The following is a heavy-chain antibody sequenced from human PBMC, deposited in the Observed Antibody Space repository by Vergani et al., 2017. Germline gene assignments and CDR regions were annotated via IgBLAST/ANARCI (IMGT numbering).Heavy chain of an antibody. J-gene: IGHJ6*02. V-gene: IGHV3-21*01. Sequence: EVQLLESGGGLVQPGGSLRLSCAASGFTFSSYSMNWVRQAPGKGLEWVSSISSSSSYIYYADSVKGRFTISRDNAKNSLYLQMNSLRAEDTAVYYCARAGTFTVTTLGYYYYGMDVWGQGTTVTVSS. CDR1: GFTFSSYS. D-gene: IGHD4-11*01. CDR3: ARAGTFTVTTLGYYYYGMDV. CDR2: ISSSSSYI.